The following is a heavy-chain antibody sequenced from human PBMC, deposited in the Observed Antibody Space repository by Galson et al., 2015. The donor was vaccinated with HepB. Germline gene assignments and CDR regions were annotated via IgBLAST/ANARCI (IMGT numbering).Heavy chain of an antibody. Sequence: SLRLSCAASGFTFSSYSMNWVRQAPGKGLEWVSSISSSSSYIYYADSVKGRFTISRDNAKNSLYLQMNSLRAEDTAVYYCARDHYDSSGYYEVDFDYWGQGTLVTVSS. CDR1: GFTFSSYS. CDR2: ISSSSSYI. J-gene: IGHJ4*02. V-gene: IGHV3-21*01. CDR3: ARDHYDSSGYYEVDFDY. D-gene: IGHD3-22*01.